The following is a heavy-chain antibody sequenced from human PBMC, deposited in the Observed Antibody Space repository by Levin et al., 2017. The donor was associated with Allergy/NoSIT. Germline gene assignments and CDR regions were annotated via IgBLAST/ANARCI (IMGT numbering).Heavy chain of an antibody. CDR3: ARGGNYYDSSGDYGAVISWDY. CDR2: TRNKANSYTT. D-gene: IGHD3-22*01. V-gene: IGHV3-72*01. Sequence: GESLKISCAASGFTFSDHYMDWVRQAPGKGLEWVGRTRNKANSYTTEYAASVKGRFTISRDDSKNSLYLQMNSLKTEDTAVYYCARGGNYYDSSGDYGAVISWDYWGQGTLVTVSS. CDR1: GFTFSDHY. J-gene: IGHJ4*02.